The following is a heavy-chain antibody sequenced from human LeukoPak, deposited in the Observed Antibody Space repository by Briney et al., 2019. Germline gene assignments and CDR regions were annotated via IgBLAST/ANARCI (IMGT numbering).Heavy chain of an antibody. D-gene: IGHD3-22*01. J-gene: IGHJ4*02. Sequence: GGSLRLSCAASGFTVSSNYMGWVRQAPGKGLEWVSVIYSGGSTYYADSVKGRFTISRDNSKNTLYLQMNSLRAEDTAVYYCARARSGYIFDYWGQGTLVTVSS. CDR1: GFTVSSNY. CDR3: ARARSGYIFDY. CDR2: IYSGGST. V-gene: IGHV3-53*01.